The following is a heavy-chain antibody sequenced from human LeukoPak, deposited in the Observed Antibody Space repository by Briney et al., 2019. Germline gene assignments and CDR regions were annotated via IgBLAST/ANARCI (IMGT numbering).Heavy chain of an antibody. V-gene: IGHV4-59*01. CDR2: VSYNGKT. CDR1: GGSISGFY. CDR3: ARGAAPGIRGWFDP. Sequence: SETLCLTCSVSGGSISGFYWIWIRQPPGKGLEWIGDVSYNGKTNHNPSLKSRVTLLVDTSKNQCSLKLTSVTAADTAIYYCARGAAPGIRGWFDPWGQGTLVTVSS. D-gene: IGHD6-13*01. J-gene: IGHJ5*02.